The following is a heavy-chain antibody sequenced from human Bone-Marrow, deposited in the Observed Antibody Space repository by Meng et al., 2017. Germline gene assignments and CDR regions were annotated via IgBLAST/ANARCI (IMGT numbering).Heavy chain of an antibody. D-gene: IGHD3-16*01. CDR3: ARQEGAFDY. V-gene: IGHV6-1*01. CDR1: GDSVSSNSAA. Sequence: QIQLQQSGPGLVKPSQTLPPPCAISGDSVSSNSAAWNWLRQSPSRGLEWLGRTYYRSKWYNDYAVSVKSRITINPDTSKNQFSLQLNSVTPEDTAVYYCARQEGAFDYWGQGTLVTVSS. CDR2: TYYRSKWYN. J-gene: IGHJ4*02.